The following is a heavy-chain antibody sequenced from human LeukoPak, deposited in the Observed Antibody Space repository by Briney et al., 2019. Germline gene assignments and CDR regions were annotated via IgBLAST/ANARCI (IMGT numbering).Heavy chain of an antibody. J-gene: IGHJ2*01. Sequence: ASVTVSCTVSGYTLTELSMHWVRQAPGKGLEWMGGFDPEDGETIYAQKFQGRVTMTEDTSTDTAYMELSSLRSEDTAVYYCATRDRLPVWYFDLWGRGTLVTVSS. CDR2: FDPEDGET. V-gene: IGHV1-24*01. CDR3: ATRDRLPVWYFDL. CDR1: GYTLTELS. D-gene: IGHD6-25*01.